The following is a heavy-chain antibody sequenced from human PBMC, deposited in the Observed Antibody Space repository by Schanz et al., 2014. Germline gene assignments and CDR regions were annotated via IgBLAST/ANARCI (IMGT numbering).Heavy chain of an antibody. J-gene: IGHJ4*02. CDR3: AKHVRSLTGNDY. CDR2: ISNSGTTI. CDR1: GFTFSDYY. Sequence: QVQLVDSGGGLVKPGGSLRLSCAASGFTFSDYYMAWIRQAPGKGLEWVSYISNSGTTIYYADSVKGRFTISRDNAKNSLYLQMNSLRAEDTAVYYCAKHVRSLTGNDYWGQGTLVTVSS. V-gene: IGHV3-11*01. D-gene: IGHD3-9*01.